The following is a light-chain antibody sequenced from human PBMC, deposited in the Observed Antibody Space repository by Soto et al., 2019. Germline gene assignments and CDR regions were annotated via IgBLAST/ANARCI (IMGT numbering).Light chain of an antibody. V-gene: IGLV2-14*01. CDR2: EVS. Sequence: QSVLTQPASVSESPGQSITVSCTGTSSDVGVYDYVSWYQQHPGKAPKLIIYEVSDRPSGVSNRFSGSKSGNTASLTISGLQAEDEADYYCASYTSSRTWVFGGGTELTVL. CDR1: SSDVGVYDY. CDR3: ASYTSSRTWV. J-gene: IGLJ3*02.